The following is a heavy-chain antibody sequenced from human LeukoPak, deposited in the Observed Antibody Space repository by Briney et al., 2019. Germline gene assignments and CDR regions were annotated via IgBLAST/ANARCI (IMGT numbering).Heavy chain of an antibody. CDR2: IRHDGNKK. J-gene: IGHJ4*02. CDR3: VKDNPLDY. Sequence: GGSLRLSCGASGFTFSDYGMLWVRQAPGKGLDWVAFIRHDGNKKLYADSVKGRFTISRDNSKNTPYLYVNSLRPDDSAVYYCVKDNPLDYWGQGTLVIVSS. V-gene: IGHV3-30*02. CDR1: GFTFSDYG.